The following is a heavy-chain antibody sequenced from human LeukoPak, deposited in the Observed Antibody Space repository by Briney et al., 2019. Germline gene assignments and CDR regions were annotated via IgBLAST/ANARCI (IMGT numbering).Heavy chain of an antibody. CDR2: ISNSSSYI. CDR3: ARDGPDDIVVVPAAIRRFDY. CDR1: GFTFSSYS. Sequence: PGGSLRLSCAASGFTFSSYSMNWVRQAPGKGLEWVSSISNSSSYIYYADSVKGRFTISRDNAKNSLYLQMNSLRAEDTAVYYCARDGPDDIVVVPAAIRRFDYWGQGTLVTVSS. V-gene: IGHV3-21*01. D-gene: IGHD2-2*02. J-gene: IGHJ4*02.